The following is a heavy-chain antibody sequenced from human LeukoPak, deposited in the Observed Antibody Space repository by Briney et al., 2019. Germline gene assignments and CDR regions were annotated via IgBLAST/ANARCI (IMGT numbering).Heavy chain of an antibody. CDR2: ISYSGRT. V-gene: IGHV4-39*01. J-gene: IGHJ4*02. CDR3: ARGGGSYSDS. Sequence: SSETLFLTCTVSGDSISSSRYFWVWFRQSPGKGLEWIGSISYSGRTYYNPSLKSRLTISVDTSKNQFSLRLSSVTAADTAVYYCARGGGSYSDSWGQGTLVTVSS. D-gene: IGHD1-26*01. CDR1: GDSISSSRYF.